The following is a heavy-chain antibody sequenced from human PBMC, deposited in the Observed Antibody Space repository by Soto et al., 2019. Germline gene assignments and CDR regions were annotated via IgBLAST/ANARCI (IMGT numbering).Heavy chain of an antibody. Sequence: GGSLRLSCAASGFTFSSYAMSWVRQAPGRGLEWVSTIGGSGVSTYYADSVKGRFTISRDNSKNTLYLQMNSLRVEDTAVYYCANVVYDSSGDYLRHYYYYGMDVWGQGTTVT. D-gene: IGHD3-22*01. CDR3: ANVVYDSSGDYLRHYYYYGMDV. CDR2: IGGSGVST. J-gene: IGHJ6*02. CDR1: GFTFSSYA. V-gene: IGHV3-23*01.